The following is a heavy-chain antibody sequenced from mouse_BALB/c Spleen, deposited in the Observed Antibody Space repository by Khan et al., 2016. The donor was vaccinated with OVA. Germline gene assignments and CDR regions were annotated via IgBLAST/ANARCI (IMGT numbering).Heavy chain of an antibody. CDR3: AREYGSSYLFFAH. Sequence: EVQLVESGPGLVKPSQSLSLTCTVTGYSITSDYAWNWIRQFPGNKLEWMAYITYSGSTGYNPSLKSRISITRDTSKNQFFLQLNSVTTEDTATYYCAREYGSSYLFFAHCGQGTTLTVSS. D-gene: IGHD1-1*01. CDR1: GYSITSDYA. J-gene: IGHJ2*01. CDR2: ITYSGST. V-gene: IGHV3-2*02.